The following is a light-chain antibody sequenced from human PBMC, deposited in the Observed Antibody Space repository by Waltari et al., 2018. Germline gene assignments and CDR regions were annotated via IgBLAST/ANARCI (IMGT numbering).Light chain of an antibody. CDR1: LGTSNL. CDR3: CSNNEGHTHV. Sequence: QSALTQPASVSGSPGQSVTIPCTGALGTSNLVSWYQQPPGTVPKLILYHSSERPSGTSIRFSGSRSGNTASLTISGLQSEDEADYYCCSNNEGHTHVFGTGTRVTVL. J-gene: IGLJ1*01. CDR2: HSS. V-gene: IGLV2-23*01.